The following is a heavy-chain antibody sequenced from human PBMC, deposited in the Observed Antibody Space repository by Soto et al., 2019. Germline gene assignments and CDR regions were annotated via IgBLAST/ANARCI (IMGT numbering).Heavy chain of an antibody. D-gene: IGHD6-19*01. V-gene: IGHV3-33*01. CDR1: GFRFNSYG. J-gene: IGHJ4*02. CDR2: IWYDGSEE. CDR3: ARGYSYTSGPDY. Sequence: QVQLVESGGGVVQPGRSLRLSCAASGFRFNSYGMHWVRQAPGKGLEWVAVIWYDGSEEYYVDSVKGRFTISRDNSKNMLYLQMNSLRAEDTAVYYCARGYSYTSGPDYWGQGTLVTVSS.